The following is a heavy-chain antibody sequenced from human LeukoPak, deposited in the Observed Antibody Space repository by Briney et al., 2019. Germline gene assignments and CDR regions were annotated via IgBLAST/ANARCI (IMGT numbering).Heavy chain of an antibody. CDR1: GDSIRSSSYY. V-gene: IGHV4-39*07. Sequence: ESLSLTSPVSGDSIRSSSYYWAWIRQPPGKRPEWISSISYSGTTYYNLFLKSRVTISIDTAKNQFSLKVGSVTAADTAVYFCARDAAGYYSFWGRGTLVTVSS. J-gene: IGHJ4*02. CDR3: ARDAAGYYSF. CDR2: ISYSGTT. D-gene: IGHD3-22*01.